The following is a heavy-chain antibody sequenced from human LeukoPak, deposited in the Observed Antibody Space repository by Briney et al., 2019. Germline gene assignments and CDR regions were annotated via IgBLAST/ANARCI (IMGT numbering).Heavy chain of an antibody. CDR1: GGSISSYY. V-gene: IGHV4-59*01. CDR3: ASQYSSAWYYFDY. D-gene: IGHD6-19*01. CDR2: IYYNGNT. Sequence: SETLSLTCTVSGGSISSYYWSWIRQPPGKGLEWIGYIYYNGNTNYNPSLKSRVTITVDTSKNHFSLRLSSVTAADTVVYYCASQYSSAWYYFDYWGQGALVTVSS. J-gene: IGHJ4*02.